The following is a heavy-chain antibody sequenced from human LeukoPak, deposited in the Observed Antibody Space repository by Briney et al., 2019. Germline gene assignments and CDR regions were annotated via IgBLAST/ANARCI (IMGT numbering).Heavy chain of an antibody. CDR1: GGSISSGDYY. CDR2: IYYSGST. D-gene: IGHD3-22*01. Sequence: SETLSLTCTVSGGSISSGDYYWSWIRQPPGKGLEWIGYIYYSGSTYYNPSLKSRVTISVDTSKNQFSLKLSSVTAADTAVYYCARDQYYYDSSGYYYPYFQHWGQGTLVTVSS. J-gene: IGHJ1*01. V-gene: IGHV4-30-4*01. CDR3: ARDQYYYDSSGYYYPYFQH.